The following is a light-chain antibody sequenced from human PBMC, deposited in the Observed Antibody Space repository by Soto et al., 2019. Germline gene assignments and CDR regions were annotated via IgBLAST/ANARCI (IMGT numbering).Light chain of an antibody. CDR1: QSVGST. Sequence: EIVMTQSPATQSVSPGERATLSCRASQSVGSTLAWYQQTLGQAPRLLLYGASTRATGIPARFSGSGSGTEFTLTISSLQSEDFAVYYCQQYNNWPPYTFGQGTKLEIK. V-gene: IGKV3-15*01. CDR3: QQYNNWPPYT. CDR2: GAS. J-gene: IGKJ2*01.